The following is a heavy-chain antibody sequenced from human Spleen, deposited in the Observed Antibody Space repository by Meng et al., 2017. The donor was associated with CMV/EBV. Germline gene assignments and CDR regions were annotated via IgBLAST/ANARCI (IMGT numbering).Heavy chain of an antibody. J-gene: IGHJ4*02. CDR1: GGSFSGYY. D-gene: IGHD5-24*01. CDR3: ARRDGRCLDY. V-gene: IGHV4-34*01. CDR2: INHSGST. Sequence: HVHPKRGGAGPLQPSETLSLTCAVYGGSFSGYYWSWIRQPPGKGLEWIGEINHSGSTNYNPSLKSRVTIPVDTSKNQFSLKLSSVTAADTAVYYCARRDGRCLDYWGQGTLVTVSS.